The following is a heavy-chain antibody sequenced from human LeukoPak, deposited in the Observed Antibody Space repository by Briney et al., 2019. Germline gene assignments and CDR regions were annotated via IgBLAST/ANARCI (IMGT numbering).Heavy chain of an antibody. CDR1: GFTFSSYA. D-gene: IGHD5-18*01. CDR3: AKDNSDTAMVTSVDY. J-gene: IGHJ4*02. V-gene: IGHV3-23*01. CDR2: ISGSGGST. Sequence: GGSLRLSCAASGFTFSSYAMSWVHQAPGKGLEWVSAISGSGGSTYYADSVKGRFTISRDNSKNTLYLQMNSLRAEDTAVYYCAKDNSDTAMVTSVDYWGQGTLVTVSS.